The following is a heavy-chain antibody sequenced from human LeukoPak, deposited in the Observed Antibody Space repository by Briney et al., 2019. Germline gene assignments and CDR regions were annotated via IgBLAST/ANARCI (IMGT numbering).Heavy chain of an antibody. D-gene: IGHD3-3*01. Sequence: NPSETLSLTCTVSGGSISSYYWSWIRQPAGKGLEWIGRIYTSGSTNYNPSLKSRVTISVDTSKNQFSLKLSSVTAADTAVYYCARGSQPLWSGYHYYYGMDVWGQGTTVTVSS. CDR3: ARGSQPLWSGYHYYYGMDV. J-gene: IGHJ6*02. CDR2: IYTSGST. V-gene: IGHV4-4*07. CDR1: GGSISSYY.